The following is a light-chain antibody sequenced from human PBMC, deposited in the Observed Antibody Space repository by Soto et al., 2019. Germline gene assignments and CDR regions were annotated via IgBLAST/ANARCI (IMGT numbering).Light chain of an antibody. CDR1: HSVSGY. J-gene: IGKJ1*01. Sequence: EIVMTQSPGTVSLCPWETVTLSCMASHSVSGYLDWFDQKPGQAPRLVLVRIFTRAIGVPARFSGSGSETEFTLTISGLKSEDSGVYYCLQHYSLPWTCGQGTKVEIK. V-gene: IGKV3-15*01. CDR3: LQHYSLPWT. CDR2: RIF.